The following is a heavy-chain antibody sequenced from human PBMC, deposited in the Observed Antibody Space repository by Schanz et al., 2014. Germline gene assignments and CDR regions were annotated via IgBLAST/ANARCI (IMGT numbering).Heavy chain of an antibody. Sequence: QVQLVQSGTEVKKPGASVRVACKASGYTFTSFDINWVRQAPGQGLEWMGWVNSVSENTGYEQDFQGRVTMTRDTSISTAYLQLSNLRSEDTAVYYCTRVKRGTVVMIARTYGMDVWGQGTAVTVSS. V-gene: IGHV1-8*01. CDR3: TRVKRGTVVMIARTYGMDV. D-gene: IGHD2-21*01. CDR2: VNSVSENT. J-gene: IGHJ6*01. CDR1: GYTFTSFD.